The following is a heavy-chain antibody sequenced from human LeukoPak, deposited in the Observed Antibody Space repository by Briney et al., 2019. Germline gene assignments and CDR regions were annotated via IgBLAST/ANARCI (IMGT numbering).Heavy chain of an antibody. CDR1: GYTFTGYY. V-gene: IGHV1-2*02. J-gene: IGHJ3*02. CDR2: INLNSGGT. CDR3: AREGYYDFWSGYSLDAFDI. Sequence: ASVKVSCKASGYTFTGYYMHWVRQVPGQGLEWMGWINLNSGGTNYAQKFQGRVTMTRDTSISTAYMELSRLRSDDTAVYYCAREGYYDFWSGYSLDAFDIWGQGTMVTVSS. D-gene: IGHD3-3*01.